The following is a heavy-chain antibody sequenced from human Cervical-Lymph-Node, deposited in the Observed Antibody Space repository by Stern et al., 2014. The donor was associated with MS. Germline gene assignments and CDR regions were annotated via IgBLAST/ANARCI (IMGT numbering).Heavy chain of an antibody. J-gene: IGHJ4*02. CDR2: IGGSGDTT. D-gene: IGHD3-9*01. Sequence: VQLLESGGGLVQPGGSLRVSCAASGFTFSTYAMSWVRQAPGQGLEWVSAIGGSGDTTHYADSVKGRFTISRDNSKNTLYLQMNSLRAEDTAVYYCAKDRCPLCGVGWLIFDSWGQGTLVTVSS. V-gene: IGHV3-23*01. CDR3: AKDRCPLCGVGWLIFDS. CDR1: GFTFSTYA.